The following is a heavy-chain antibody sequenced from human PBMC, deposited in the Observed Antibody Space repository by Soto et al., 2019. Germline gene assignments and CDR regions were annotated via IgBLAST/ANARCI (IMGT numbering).Heavy chain of an antibody. CDR1: GGSISSGDYY. CDR2: IYYSGST. J-gene: IGHJ6*02. CDR3: ARDIGGEGRGSYYGMDV. Sequence: SETLSLTCTVSGGSISSGDYYWSWIRQPPGKGLEWIGYIYYSGSTYYNPSLKSRVTISVDTSKNQFSLKLSSVTAADTAVYYCARDIGGEGRGSYYGMDVWGQGTTVTVSS. V-gene: IGHV4-30-4*01. D-gene: IGHD3-10*01.